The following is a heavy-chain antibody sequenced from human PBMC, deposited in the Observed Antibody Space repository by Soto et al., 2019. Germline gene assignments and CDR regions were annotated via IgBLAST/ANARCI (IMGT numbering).Heavy chain of an antibody. Sequence: GGSLRLSCAASGFTFSSYSMNWVRQAPGKGLEWVSSISSSSSYIYYADSVKGRFTISRDNAKNSLYLQMNSLRAEDTAVYYCARDGDRLARFRQQLFVPPEDYWGQGTLVTVSS. J-gene: IGHJ4*02. V-gene: IGHV3-21*01. CDR3: ARDGDRLARFRQQLFVPPEDY. CDR2: ISSSSSYI. CDR1: GFTFSSYS. D-gene: IGHD6-13*01.